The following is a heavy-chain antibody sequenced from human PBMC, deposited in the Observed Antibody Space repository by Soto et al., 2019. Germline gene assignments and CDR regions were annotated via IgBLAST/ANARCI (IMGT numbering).Heavy chain of an antibody. J-gene: IGHJ5*02. CDR2: IWYDGSNK. CDR1: GFTFSSYG. CDR3: ARASSIVVTTWFDP. D-gene: IGHD2-21*02. Sequence: GGSLRLSCAASGFTFSSYGMHWVRQAPGKGLEWVAVIWYDGSNKYYADSVKGRFTISRDNSKNTLYLQMNSLRAEDTAVYYCARASSIVVTTWFDPWGQGTLVTVFS. V-gene: IGHV3-33*01.